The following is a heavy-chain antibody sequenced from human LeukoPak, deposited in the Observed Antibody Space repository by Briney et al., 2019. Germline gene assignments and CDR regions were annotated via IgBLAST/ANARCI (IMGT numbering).Heavy chain of an antibody. Sequence: PSETLSLTCAVYGGSFSGYYWSWIRQPPGKGLEWIVETNHSGSTNYNPSLKSRVTISVDTSKNQFSLKLSSVTAADTAVYYCARLDYGDYGRTTYYMDVWGKGTTVTVSS. J-gene: IGHJ6*03. D-gene: IGHD4-17*01. CDR2: TNHSGST. V-gene: IGHV4-34*01. CDR3: ARLDYGDYGRTTYYMDV. CDR1: GGSFSGYY.